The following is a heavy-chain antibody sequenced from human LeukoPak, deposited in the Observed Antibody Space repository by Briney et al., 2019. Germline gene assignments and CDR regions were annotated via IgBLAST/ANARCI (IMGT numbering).Heavy chain of an antibody. J-gene: IGHJ4*02. CDR1: GGSFSGYY. V-gene: IGHV4-34*01. D-gene: IGHD3-16*02. Sequence: SETLSLTCAVYGGSFSGYYWSWIRQPPGKGLEWIGEINHSGSTNYNPSLKSRVTISVDTSKNQFSLKLSSVTAADTAVYYCARGHYDYVWGSYRFPKKFDYWGRGTLVTVSS. CDR3: ARGHYDYVWGSYRFPKKFDY. CDR2: INHSGST.